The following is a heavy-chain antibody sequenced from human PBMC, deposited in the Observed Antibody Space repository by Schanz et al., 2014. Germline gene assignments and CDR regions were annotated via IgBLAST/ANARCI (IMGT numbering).Heavy chain of an antibody. CDR3: ARVVRYSGYVRHWFFAL. CDR1: GFAFSSHD. J-gene: IGHJ2*01. CDR2: IHSTGET. Sequence: EVQLVESGGGLVQPGGSLRLSCVASGFAFSSHDMHWVRQVTGKGLQWVSAIHSTGETYYPDSVQGRFTISRENTKNSLYLQMTNLRAGHTTIYYCARVVRYSGYVRHWFFALWCRGTSVTVSS. V-gene: IGHV3-13*01. D-gene: IGHD5-12*01.